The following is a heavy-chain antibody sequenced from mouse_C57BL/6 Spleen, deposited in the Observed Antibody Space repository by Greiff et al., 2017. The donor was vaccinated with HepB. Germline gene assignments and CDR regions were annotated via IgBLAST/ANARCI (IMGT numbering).Heavy chain of an antibody. CDR2: IYPGDGDT. CDR1: GYAFSRSW. V-gene: IGHV1-82*01. CDR3: ARSEPAWFAY. J-gene: IGHJ3*01. Sequence: QVQLQQSGPELVKPGASVKISCKASGYAFSRSWMNWVKQRPGKGLEWIGRIYPGDGDTNYNWKFNGKATLNADKSSSTAYMQLSSLTSEDSAVYFCARSEPAWFAYWGQGTLVTVSA.